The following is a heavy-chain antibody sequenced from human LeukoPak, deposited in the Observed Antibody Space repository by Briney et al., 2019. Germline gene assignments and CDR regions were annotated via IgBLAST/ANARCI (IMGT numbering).Heavy chain of an antibody. CDR2: IYYSGST. Sequence: LRLSCAASEFTFSSYSMNWVRQPPGKGLEWIGYIYYSGSTYYNPSLKSRVTISVDTSKNQFSLKLSSVTAADTAVYYCAREGDYYDSSGYYPNRYFDYWGQGTLVTVSS. V-gene: IGHV4-30-4*08. D-gene: IGHD3-22*01. J-gene: IGHJ4*02. CDR3: AREGDYYDSSGYYPNRYFDY. CDR1: EFTFSSYS.